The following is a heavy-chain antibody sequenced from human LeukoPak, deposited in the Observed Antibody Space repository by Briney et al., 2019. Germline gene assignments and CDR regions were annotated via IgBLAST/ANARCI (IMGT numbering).Heavy chain of an antibody. V-gene: IGHV4-61*01. CDR3: ARRGYSYGLYFDY. CDR2: IYYSGST. D-gene: IGHD5-18*01. J-gene: IGHJ4*02. CDR1: GGSVSSGSYY. Sequence: PSETLSLTCTVSGGSVSSGSYYWSWIRQPPGKGLEWIGYIYYSGSTNYNPSLKSRVTISVDTSKNQFSLKLSSVTAADTAVYYCARRGYSYGLYFDYWGQGTLVTVSS.